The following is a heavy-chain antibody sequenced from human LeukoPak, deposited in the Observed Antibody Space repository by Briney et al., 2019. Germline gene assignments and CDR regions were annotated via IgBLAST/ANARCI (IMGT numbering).Heavy chain of an antibody. D-gene: IGHD1-26*01. CDR3: ATGIIVGATDAFDI. CDR1: GYTFTSYD. CDR2: MNPNSGNT. Sequence: ASVKVSCKASGYTFTSYDINWVRQATGQGHEWMGWMNPNSGNTGYAQKFQGRVTMTRNTSISTAYMELSSLRSEDTAVYYCATGIIVGATDAFDIWDQGTMVTVSS. V-gene: IGHV1-8*02. J-gene: IGHJ3*02.